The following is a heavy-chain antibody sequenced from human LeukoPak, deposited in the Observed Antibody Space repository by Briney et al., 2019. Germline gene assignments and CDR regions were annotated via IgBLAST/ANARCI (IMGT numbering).Heavy chain of an antibody. CDR3: ARVVSGGWPAVPEYFQH. V-gene: IGHV3-7*01. Sequence: GGSLRLSCVVSGITLSNYGMSWVRQAPGKGLEWVANIKQDGSEKYYVDSVKGRFTISRDNAKNSLYLQMNSLRAEDTAVYYCARVVSGGWPAVPEYFQHWGQGTLVTVSP. D-gene: IGHD6-19*01. CDR2: IKQDGSEK. J-gene: IGHJ1*01. CDR1: GITLSNYG.